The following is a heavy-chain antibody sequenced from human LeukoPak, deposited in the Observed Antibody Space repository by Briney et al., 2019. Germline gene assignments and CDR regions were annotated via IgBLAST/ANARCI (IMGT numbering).Heavy chain of an antibody. CDR1: RFTFSSYG. Sequence: GGSLTLSCAASRFTFSSYGMHWVRQAPGKGLEWVALIWFDGSNKYYADSVKGRFTISRDNSKSTLYLQLNSLRADDTAVYYCARAHSSSSTFDLWGQGTLVTVSS. CDR2: IWFDGSNK. CDR3: ARAHSSSSTFDL. D-gene: IGHD6-6*01. V-gene: IGHV3-33*01. J-gene: IGHJ4*02.